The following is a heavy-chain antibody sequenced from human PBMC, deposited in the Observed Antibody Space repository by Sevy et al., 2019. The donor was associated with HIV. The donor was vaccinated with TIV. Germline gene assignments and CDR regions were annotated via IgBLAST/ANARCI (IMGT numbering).Heavy chain of an antibody. Sequence: GGSLRLSCVASGFTFRSFSMHWVRQAPGKGLEWVAVIPYHGRDKFYADSVKGRSTISRDNSKNILYLQMISLRAEDTAVYYCAKDFTGYNGMDVWGQGTMVTVSS. V-gene: IGHV3-30-3*02. J-gene: IGHJ6*02. CDR1: GFTFRSFS. D-gene: IGHD3-9*01. CDR3: AKDFTGYNGMDV. CDR2: IPYHGRDK.